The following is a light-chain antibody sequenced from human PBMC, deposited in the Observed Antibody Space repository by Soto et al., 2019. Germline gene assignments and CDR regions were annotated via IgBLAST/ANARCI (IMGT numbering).Light chain of an antibody. J-gene: IGLJ1*01. CDR2: ADI. CDR3: NSLSPTATSYV. V-gene: IGLV1-40*01. CDR1: SSNIGAGYV. Sequence: QSVLTQPPSVSGAPGQRVTISCTGSSSNIGAGYVVHWYQQLPGTAPKLLIYADINRPSGVPDRFSGSKSGTSASLAITGLQAEDEADYYCNSLSPTATSYVFGTGTKLTVL.